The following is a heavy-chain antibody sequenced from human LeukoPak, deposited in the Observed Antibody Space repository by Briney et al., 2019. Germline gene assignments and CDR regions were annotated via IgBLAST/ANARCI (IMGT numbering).Heavy chain of an antibody. V-gene: IGHV1-69*13. CDR1: GGTFSSYA. Sequence: SVKVSCKASGGTFSSYAISWVRQAPGQGLEWMGGIIPIFGTANYAQKFQGRVTITADESTSTAYMELSSLRPEDTAVYYCAGWARTYPNSYAYDYWGQGTLVTVSS. D-gene: IGHD5-18*01. CDR3: AGWARTYPNSYAYDY. CDR2: IIPIFGTA. J-gene: IGHJ4*02.